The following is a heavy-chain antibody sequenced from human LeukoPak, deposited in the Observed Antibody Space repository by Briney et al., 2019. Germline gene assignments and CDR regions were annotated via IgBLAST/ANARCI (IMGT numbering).Heavy chain of an antibody. Sequence: GGSLRLSCSASGFTFSSYAMHWVRQAPGKGLEYVSAISSNGGSTYYADSVKGRFTISRDNSKNTLYLQMSSLRAEDTDVYYCVTLPFTITSSYGMDVWGQGTTVTVSS. J-gene: IGHJ6*02. CDR3: VTLPFTITSSYGMDV. V-gene: IGHV3-64D*06. CDR1: GFTFSSYA. D-gene: IGHD5-12*01. CDR2: ISSNGGST.